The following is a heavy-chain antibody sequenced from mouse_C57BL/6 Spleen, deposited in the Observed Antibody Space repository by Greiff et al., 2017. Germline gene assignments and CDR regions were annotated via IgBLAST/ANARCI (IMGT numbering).Heavy chain of an antibody. V-gene: IGHV5-6*01. CDR2: ISSGGSYT. D-gene: IGHD2-2*01. Sequence: EVNVVESGGDLVKPGGSLKLSCAASGFTFSSYGMSWVRQTPDKRLEWVATISSGGSYTYYPDSVTGRFTISRDNAKNTLYLQMSSLKSDDTAMDYCARQGGYDYAMDYWGQGTSVTVSS. J-gene: IGHJ4*01. CDR1: GFTFSSYG. CDR3: ARQGGYDYAMDY.